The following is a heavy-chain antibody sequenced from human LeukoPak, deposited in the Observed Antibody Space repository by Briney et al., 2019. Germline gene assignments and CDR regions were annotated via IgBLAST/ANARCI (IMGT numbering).Heavy chain of an antibody. CDR2: INHSGST. CDR3: ARKAIVVVPAANKLEFDP. Sequence: SETLSLTCAVYGGSFSGYYWSWIRQPPGKGLEWIGEINHSGSTNYNPSLKSRVTISVDTSKNQFSLKLSSVTAADTAVYYCARKAIVVVPAANKLEFDPWGQGTLVTVSS. V-gene: IGHV4-34*01. CDR1: GGSFSGYY. J-gene: IGHJ5*02. D-gene: IGHD2-2*01.